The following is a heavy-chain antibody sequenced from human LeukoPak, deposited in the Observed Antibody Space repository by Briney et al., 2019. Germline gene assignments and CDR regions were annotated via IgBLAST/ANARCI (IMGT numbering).Heavy chain of an antibody. Sequence: PGGSLRLSCAGSGFTFRSYAMHWVRQAPGKGLEWVAVISYDGSNKDYADSVKGRFTISRDNSKNTLFLQMNSLRAEDTAVYYCARGPHKFDYWGQGSLVTVSS. CDR3: ARGPHKFDY. J-gene: IGHJ4*02. CDR1: GFTFRSYA. V-gene: IGHV3-30-3*01. CDR2: ISYDGSNK.